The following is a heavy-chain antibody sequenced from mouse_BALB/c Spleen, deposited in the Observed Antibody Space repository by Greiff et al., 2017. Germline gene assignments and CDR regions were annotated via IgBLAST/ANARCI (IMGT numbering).Heavy chain of an antibody. Sequence: DVMLVESGGDLVKPGGSLKLSCAASGFTFSSYGMSWVRQTPDKRLEWVATISSGGSYTYYPDSVKGRFTISRDNAKNTLYLQMSSLKSEDTAMYYCARQTDGYDTWFAYWGQGTLVTVSA. CDR2: ISSGGSYT. CDR3: ARQTDGYDTWFAY. V-gene: IGHV5-6*02. J-gene: IGHJ3*01. CDR1: GFTFSSYG. D-gene: IGHD2-2*01.